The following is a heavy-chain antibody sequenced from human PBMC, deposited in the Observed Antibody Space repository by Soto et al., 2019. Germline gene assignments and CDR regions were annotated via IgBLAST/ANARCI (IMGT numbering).Heavy chain of an antibody. CDR3: ARQGSWPYYYYVLDV. Sequence: SVKVSCKASGGTFSSYAISWVRQAPGQGLEWMGGIIPIFGTANYAQKFQGRVTITADESTSTAYMELMSLKSDDTAVYYCARQGSWPYYYYVLDVWRQASKVTFCS. CDR2: IIPIFGTA. CDR1: GGTFSSYA. J-gene: IGHJ6*02. D-gene: IGHD1-26*01. V-gene: IGHV1-69*13.